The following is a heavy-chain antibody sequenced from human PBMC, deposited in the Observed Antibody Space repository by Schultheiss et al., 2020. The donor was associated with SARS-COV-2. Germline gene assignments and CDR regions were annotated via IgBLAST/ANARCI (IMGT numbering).Heavy chain of an antibody. CDR1: GYTFTGYY. V-gene: IGHV1-2*06. D-gene: IGHD1-26*01. J-gene: IGHJ6*02. CDR3: ARDWVWEERGGRYSYYYGMDV. Sequence: ASVKVSCKASGYTFTGYYMHWVRQAPGQGLEWMGRINPNTGDTDYAQKFQDRVTLTRDTSITTVYMELSSLRSEDTAVYYCARDWVWEERGGRYSYYYGMDVWGQGTTVTVSS. CDR2: INPNTGDT.